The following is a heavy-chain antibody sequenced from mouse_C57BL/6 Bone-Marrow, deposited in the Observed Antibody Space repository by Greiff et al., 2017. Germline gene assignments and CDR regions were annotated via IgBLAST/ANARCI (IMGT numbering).Heavy chain of an antibody. CDR1: GYTFTNYW. CDR2: IYPGGGYT. CDR3: ARGATATVVPYYFDY. V-gene: IGHV1-63*01. J-gene: IGHJ2*01. D-gene: IGHD1-1*01. Sequence: QVQLKQSGAELVRPGTSVKMSCKASGYTFTNYWIGWAKQRPGHGLEWIGDIYPGGGYTNYNEKFKGKATLTADKSSSTAYMQFSSLTSEDSAIYYCARGATATVVPYYFDYWGQGTTLTVSS.